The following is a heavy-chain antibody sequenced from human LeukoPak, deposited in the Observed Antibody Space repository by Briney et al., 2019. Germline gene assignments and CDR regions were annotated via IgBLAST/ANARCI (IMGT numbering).Heavy chain of an antibody. V-gene: IGHV3-30*18. Sequence: GGSLRLSCAASGFTFSSYGMHWVRQAPGKGLEWVAVISYEGSNKYYADSVKGRFTISRDNSKNTLYLQINSLRAEDTAVYYCAKGPGYSSGWYDHPLGYFQHWGQGTLVTVSS. J-gene: IGHJ1*01. CDR1: GFTFSSYG. CDR2: ISYEGSNK. CDR3: AKGPGYSSGWYDHPLGYFQH. D-gene: IGHD6-19*01.